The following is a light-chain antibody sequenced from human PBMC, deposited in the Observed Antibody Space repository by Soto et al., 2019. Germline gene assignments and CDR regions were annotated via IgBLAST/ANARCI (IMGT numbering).Light chain of an antibody. Sequence: ETVLTQSPGTVSLSPGERATLSCTTSQAVNNDYLAWYQQKPGQAPRLLIYGVFNRATDIPDRFSGSGSGTYFTLTISGLEPEDSAIYYCQHYEGSPRTFGQGTNVEI. CDR3: QHYEGSPRT. V-gene: IGKV3-20*01. J-gene: IGKJ2*01. CDR1: QAVNNDY. CDR2: GVF.